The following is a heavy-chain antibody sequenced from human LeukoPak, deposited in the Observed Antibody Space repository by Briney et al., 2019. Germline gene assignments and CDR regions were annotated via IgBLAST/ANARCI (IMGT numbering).Heavy chain of an antibody. Sequence: GGSLRLSCAASGFTFSNYEFNWVRQAPGKGLEWVSYISSSGRNIYYADSVKGRFTISRDNAKNSLYLQMNSLRAEDTAVYYCARDESPYCSGGSCTRFDSWGQGTLVTVSS. CDR1: GFTFSNYE. CDR2: ISSSGRNI. V-gene: IGHV3-48*03. CDR3: ARDESPYCSGGSCTRFDS. J-gene: IGHJ4*02. D-gene: IGHD2-15*01.